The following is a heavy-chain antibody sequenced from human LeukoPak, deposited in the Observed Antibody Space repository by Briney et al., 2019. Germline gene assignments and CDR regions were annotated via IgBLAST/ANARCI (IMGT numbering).Heavy chain of an antibody. Sequence: GASVKVSCKASGYTFTGYYMHWVRQAPGQGLEYLGWINPNTGDTHYAQNFQGRVTMTRDTSISTAYMDLRGLRSDDTAVYYCAKVIEGAVAFDYWGQGTLVTVSS. CDR1: GYTFTGYY. D-gene: IGHD6-19*01. V-gene: IGHV1-2*02. CDR3: AKVIEGAVAFDY. CDR2: INPNTGDT. J-gene: IGHJ4*02.